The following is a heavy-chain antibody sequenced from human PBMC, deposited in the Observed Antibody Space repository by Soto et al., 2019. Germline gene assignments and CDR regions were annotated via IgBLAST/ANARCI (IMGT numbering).Heavy chain of an antibody. CDR3: ARDNNWSLDY. D-gene: IGHD1-1*01. J-gene: IGHJ4*02. CDR2: IKTDGSFT. CDR1: GFTFSKHW. V-gene: IGHV3-74*01. Sequence: LRLSCAASGFTFSKHWMHWVRQAPGKGLVWVSHIKTDGSFTRDADSVKGRFTISRDNARNTLYLQMNSLRAEDTAVYYCARDNNWSLDYWGQGTLVTVSS.